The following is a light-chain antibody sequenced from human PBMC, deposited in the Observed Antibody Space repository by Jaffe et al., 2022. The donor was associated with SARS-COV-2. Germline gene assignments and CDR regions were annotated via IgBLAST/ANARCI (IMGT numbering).Light chain of an antibody. Sequence: SYELTQPSSVSVSPGQTARITCSGDVLAKKSARWFQQKPGQAPVLMIYKDSKRPSGIPERFSGSNSGTTVTLTISGAQVDDEADYYCCSAADNNLVFGGGTKLTVL. CDR3: CSAADNNLV. CDR1: VLAKKS. CDR2: KDS. J-gene: IGLJ2*01. V-gene: IGLV3-27*01.